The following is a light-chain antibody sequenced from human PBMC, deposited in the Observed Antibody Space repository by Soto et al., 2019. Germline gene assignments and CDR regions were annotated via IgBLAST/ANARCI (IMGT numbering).Light chain of an antibody. CDR2: AAS. CDR3: QQRFDWPKIT. Sequence: EVVMTQSPATLSGSPGGRATLSCRGSQSVSSNLAWYQQKPGQAPRLLVSAASNRATGIPARFSGSGSGTDFTLTISSLEPEDFGVFYCQQRFDWPKITFGQGTRLEI. CDR1: QSVSSN. J-gene: IGKJ5*01. V-gene: IGKV3-11*01.